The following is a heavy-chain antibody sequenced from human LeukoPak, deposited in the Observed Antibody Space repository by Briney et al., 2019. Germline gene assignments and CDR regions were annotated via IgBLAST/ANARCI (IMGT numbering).Heavy chain of an antibody. CDR2: ISSSGSTI. CDR1: GFTFSDYY. CDR3: ARDPELGNSLVDY. D-gene: IGHD7-27*01. V-gene: IGHV3-11*01. Sequence: GGSLRLSCAASGFTFSDYYMSWIRQAPGKGLEWVSYISSSGSTIYYADSAKGRFTISRDNAKNSLYLQMNSLRAEDTAVYYCARDPELGNSLVDYWGQGTLVTVSS. J-gene: IGHJ4*02.